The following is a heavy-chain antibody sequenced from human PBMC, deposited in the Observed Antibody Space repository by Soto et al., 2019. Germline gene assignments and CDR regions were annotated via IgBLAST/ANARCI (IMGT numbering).Heavy chain of an antibody. CDR1: GFSFRSYA. V-gene: IGHV3-30-3*01. CDR2: MSYDGSDK. J-gene: IGHJ4*02. Sequence: QVQLVESGGGVVQSGRSLRLSCAASGFSFRSYAMHWVRQAPGKGLEWVAVMSYDGSDKDYADSVKGRFTISRDNSKNTLYLQMSSLRAEDTAVYYCARARLDTPALEYWGQGTLVTVSS. CDR3: ARARLDTPALEY. D-gene: IGHD2-2*01.